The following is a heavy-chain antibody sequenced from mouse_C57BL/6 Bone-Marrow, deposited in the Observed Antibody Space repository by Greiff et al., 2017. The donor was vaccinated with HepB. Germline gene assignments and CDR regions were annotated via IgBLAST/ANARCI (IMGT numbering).Heavy chain of an antibody. Sequence: VKLQESGAELVRPGASVKLSCKASGYTFTDYYINWVKQRPGQGLEWIARIYPGSGNTYYNEKFKGKATLTAEKSSSTAYMQLSSLTSEDSAVYFCARPLLLRYAYAMDYWGQGTSVTVSS. J-gene: IGHJ4*01. CDR2: IYPGSGNT. CDR1: GYTFTDYY. CDR3: ARPLLLRYAYAMDY. V-gene: IGHV1-76*01. D-gene: IGHD1-1*01.